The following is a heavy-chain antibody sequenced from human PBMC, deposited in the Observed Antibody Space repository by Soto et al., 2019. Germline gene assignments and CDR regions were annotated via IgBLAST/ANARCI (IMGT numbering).Heavy chain of an antibody. D-gene: IGHD6-13*01. CDR3: AKDMELGVAAPEFDP. Sequence: GGSLRLSCAASGFTFSSYGMHWVRQAPGKGLEWVAVISYDGSNKYYADSVKGRFTISRDNSKNTLYLQMNSLRAEDTAVYYCAKDMELGVAAPEFDPWGQGTLVTVSS. V-gene: IGHV3-30*18. CDR2: ISYDGSNK. J-gene: IGHJ5*02. CDR1: GFTFSSYG.